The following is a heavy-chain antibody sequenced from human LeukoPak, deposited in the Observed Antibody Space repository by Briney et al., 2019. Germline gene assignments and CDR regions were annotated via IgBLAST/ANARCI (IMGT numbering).Heavy chain of an antibody. CDR2: INTNTGNP. CDR1: GYTFTSYA. V-gene: IGHV7-4-1*02. J-gene: IGHJ5*02. CDR3: ARSLAAAGTSWFDP. D-gene: IGHD6-13*01. Sequence: ASVKVSCKASGYTFTSYAMNWVRPAPGQGLEWMGWINTNTGNPTYAQGFTGRFVFSLDTSVSTAYLQISSLKAEDTAVYYCARSLAAAGTSWFDPWGQGTLVTVSS.